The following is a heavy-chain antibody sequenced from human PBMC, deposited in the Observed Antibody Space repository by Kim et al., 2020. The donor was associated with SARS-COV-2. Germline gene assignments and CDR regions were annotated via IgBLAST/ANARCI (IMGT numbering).Heavy chain of an antibody. CDR1: GYSFTSYW. J-gene: IGHJ6*02. D-gene: IGHD5-18*01. Sequence: GESLKISCKGSGYSFTSYWIGWVRQMPGKGLEWMGIIYPGDSDTRYSPSFQGQVTISADKSISTAYLQWSSLKASDTAMYYCASTRVDTAMAPYGMDVWGQGTTVTVSS. CDR3: ASTRVDTAMAPYGMDV. V-gene: IGHV5-51*01. CDR2: IYPGDSDT.